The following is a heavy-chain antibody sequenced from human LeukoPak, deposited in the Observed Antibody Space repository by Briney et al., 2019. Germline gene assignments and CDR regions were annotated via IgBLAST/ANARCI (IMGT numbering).Heavy chain of an antibody. CDR3: AKLPHQTYEGGTDGFDI. CDR1: GFTFTSSA. Sequence: GASVKVSCKASGFTFTSSAMQWVRQARGQRLEWIGWIVVGSGNTNYAQKFQERVTITRDMSTSTAYMELSSLRSEDTAVYYCAKLPHQTYEGGTDGFDIWGQGTMVTVSS. CDR2: IVVGSGNT. V-gene: IGHV1-58*02. J-gene: IGHJ3*02. D-gene: IGHD2-15*01.